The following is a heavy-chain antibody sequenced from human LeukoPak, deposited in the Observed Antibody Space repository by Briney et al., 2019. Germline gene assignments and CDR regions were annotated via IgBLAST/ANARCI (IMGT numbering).Heavy chain of an antibody. J-gene: IGHJ4*02. CDR2: ISAYNGNT. Sequence: ASVKVSCKASGYTFTSCGISWVRQAPGQGREWMGWISAYNGNTNYAQKLQGRVTMTTDTSTSTAYMELRSLRSDDTAVYYCAREVPTYYYDSTTPRYFDYWGQGTLVTVSS. D-gene: IGHD3-22*01. CDR3: AREVPTYYYDSTTPRYFDY. V-gene: IGHV1-18*01. CDR1: GYTFTSCG.